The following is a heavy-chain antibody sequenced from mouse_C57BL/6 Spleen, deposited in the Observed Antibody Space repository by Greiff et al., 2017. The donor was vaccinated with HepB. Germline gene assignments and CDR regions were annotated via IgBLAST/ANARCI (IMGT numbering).Heavy chain of an antibody. CDR1: GYAFSSSW. J-gene: IGHJ2*01. D-gene: IGHD1-1*01. CDR2: IYPGDGDT. Sequence: QVQLQQSGPELVKPGASVKISCKASGYAFSSSWMHWVKQRPGKGLEWIGRIYPGDGDTNYNGKFKGKATLTADKSSSTAYMQLSSLTSEDSAVYVCASLYYGDFDYWGQGTTLTVSS. CDR3: ASLYYGDFDY. V-gene: IGHV1-82*01.